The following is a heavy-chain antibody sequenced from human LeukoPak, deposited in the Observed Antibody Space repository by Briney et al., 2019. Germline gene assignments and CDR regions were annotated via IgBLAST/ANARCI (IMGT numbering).Heavy chain of an antibody. CDR2: IYYSGST. D-gene: IGHD2-2*01. CDR1: GASISSITYY. J-gene: IGHJ4*02. Sequence: SETLSLTCTVSGASISSITYYWDWIRQPPGKGLEWIGSIYYSGSTYYTTSLKSRVTISIDTFNNQFSLKLTSVTAADTAVYYCARYHSTWGLNYWGQGTLVTVSS. V-gene: IGHV4-39*01. CDR3: ARYHSTWGLNY.